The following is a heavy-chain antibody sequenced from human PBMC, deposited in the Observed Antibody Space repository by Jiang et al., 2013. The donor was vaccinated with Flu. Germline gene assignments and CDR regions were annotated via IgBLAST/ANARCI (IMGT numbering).Heavy chain of an antibody. CDR3: AREYSGSYSNDAFDI. J-gene: IGHJ3*02. Sequence: IGYMYNSGISEYNPSLKSRVTISVDTSKNQFSLKLSSVTAADTAVYYCAREYSGSYSNDAFDIWGQGTMVTVSS. D-gene: IGHD1-26*01. CDR2: MYNSGIS. V-gene: IGHV4-59*01.